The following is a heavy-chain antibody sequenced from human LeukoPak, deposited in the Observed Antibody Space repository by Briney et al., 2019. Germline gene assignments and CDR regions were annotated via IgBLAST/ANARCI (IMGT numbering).Heavy chain of an antibody. J-gene: IGHJ4*02. V-gene: IGHV3-23*01. D-gene: IGHD5-18*01. CDR3: ANRGYSYGYVRSEFDY. Sequence: PGGSLRLSCAASGFTFSSYAMSWVRQAPGKGLEWVSAISGSGGSTYYADSVKGRFTISRDNSKNTLYLQMNSLRAEDTAVYYCANRGYSYGYVRSEFDYWGQGTLVTVSS. CDR1: GFTFSSYA. CDR2: ISGSGGST.